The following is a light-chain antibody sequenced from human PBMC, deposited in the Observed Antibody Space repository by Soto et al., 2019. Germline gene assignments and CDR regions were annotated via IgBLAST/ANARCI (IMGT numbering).Light chain of an antibody. CDR3: ILYTSINSVV. CDR2: EVS. Sequence: QSALTPPASVSGSPGQSITISCTGTSSDVGGYNYVSWYQHHPGKAPKLMIYEVSNRPSGVSNRFSGSKFGNTASLTISGLRAEDEADYYCILYTSINSVVFGGGTKLTVL. J-gene: IGLJ2*01. V-gene: IGLV2-14*01. CDR1: SSDVGGYNY.